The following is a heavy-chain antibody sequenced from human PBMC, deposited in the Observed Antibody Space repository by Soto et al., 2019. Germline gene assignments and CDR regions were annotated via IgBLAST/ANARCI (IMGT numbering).Heavy chain of an antibody. CDR1: GGTFSSYA. Sequence: VQLVQSGAEVKKPGSSVKVSCKASGGTFSSYALRWVRQAPGPGLEWMGGFIPIFGTANYAQKFQGRVTITADESTSTAYMELSSLRSEDTAVYYCARDLSSIRCYSCYYCMDVWGQGTTVTVSS. CDR2: FIPIFGTA. CDR3: ARDLSSIRCYSCYYCMDV. V-gene: IGHV1-69*01. J-gene: IGHJ6*01. D-gene: IGHD2-2*02.